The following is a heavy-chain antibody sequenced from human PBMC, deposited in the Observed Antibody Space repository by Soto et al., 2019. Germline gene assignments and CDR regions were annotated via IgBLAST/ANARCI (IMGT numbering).Heavy chain of an antibody. CDR3: AKLIVVVPAAMRGAFDI. CDR2: ISGSGGST. Sequence: GGSLRLSCAASGFTFSSYAMTWVRQAPGKGLEWVSAISGSGGSTYYADSVKGRFTISRDNSKNTLYLQMNSLRAEDTAVYYCAKLIVVVPAAMRGAFDIWGQGTMVTVSS. D-gene: IGHD2-2*01. V-gene: IGHV3-23*01. CDR1: GFTFSSYA. J-gene: IGHJ3*02.